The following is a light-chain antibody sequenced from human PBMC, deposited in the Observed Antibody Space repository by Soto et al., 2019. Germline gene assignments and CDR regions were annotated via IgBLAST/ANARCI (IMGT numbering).Light chain of an antibody. CDR1: SSDVGGYNY. V-gene: IGLV2-11*01. CDR2: DVS. Sequence: QSALTQPRSVSGSPGQSVTISCTGTSSDVGGYNYVSWYQQHPGKAPKLMIYDVSKRPSGVPDRFSGSKSGNTASLTISGLQAEDEADYYCCSYAGSYPVFGTGPKVTVL. CDR3: CSYAGSYPV. J-gene: IGLJ1*01.